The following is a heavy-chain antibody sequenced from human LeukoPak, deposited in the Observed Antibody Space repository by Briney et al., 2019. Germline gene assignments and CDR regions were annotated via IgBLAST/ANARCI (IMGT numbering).Heavy chain of an antibody. CDR2: ISSSGDTI. Sequence: GGSLRLSCAASGFTFSRYEMNWVRQAPGKGLEWVSYISSSGDTIYYADSVKGRFTISRDNAKNSLYLQMNSLRAEDTALYYCAREGFFDYWGQGTLVTVS. V-gene: IGHV3-48*03. J-gene: IGHJ4*02. CDR3: AREGFFDY. CDR1: GFTFSRYE.